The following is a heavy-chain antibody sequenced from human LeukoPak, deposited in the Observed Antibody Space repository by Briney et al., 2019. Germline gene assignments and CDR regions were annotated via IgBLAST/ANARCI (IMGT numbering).Heavy chain of an antibody. CDR2: VDTGGST. V-gene: IGHV3-53*01. Sequence: GGSLRLSCAASGFTVSSNYMTWVRQAPGKGLEWVSVVDTGGSTYSADSVKGRFTISRDNSKNTLYLQMNSLRAEDTAVYYCARGLAAAGLYFDYWGQGTLVTVSS. CDR1: GFTVSSNY. CDR3: ARGLAAAGLYFDY. D-gene: IGHD6-13*01. J-gene: IGHJ4*02.